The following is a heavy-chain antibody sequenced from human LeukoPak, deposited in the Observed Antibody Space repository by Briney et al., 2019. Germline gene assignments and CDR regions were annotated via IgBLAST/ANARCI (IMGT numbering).Heavy chain of an antibody. J-gene: IGHJ3*02. D-gene: IGHD3-16*01. CDR2: IYYSGST. V-gene: IGHV4-39*07. CDR1: GFTFSSYG. Sequence: PGGSLRLSCAASGFTFSSYGMSWVRQPPGKGLEWIGTIYYSGSTYYNPSLKSRVTISVDTSKNQFSLKLSSVTAADTAVYYCAGATRFGAFDIWGQGTMVTVSS. CDR3: AGATRFGAFDI.